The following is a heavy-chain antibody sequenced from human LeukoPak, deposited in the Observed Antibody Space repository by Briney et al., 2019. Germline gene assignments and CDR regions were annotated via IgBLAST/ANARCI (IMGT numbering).Heavy chain of an antibody. V-gene: IGHV1-46*01. CDR1: GYTFTSYY. J-gene: IGHJ4*02. D-gene: IGHD5-18*01. CDR2: INPSGGST. CDR3: AATVDTAMVSVFDY. Sequence: GASVKVSCTASGYTFTSYYMHWARQAPGHGLEWMGIINPSGGSTSYAQKFQGRVTMTRDTSTSTVYMELSSLRSEDTAVYYCAATVDTAMVSVFDYWGQGTLVTVSS.